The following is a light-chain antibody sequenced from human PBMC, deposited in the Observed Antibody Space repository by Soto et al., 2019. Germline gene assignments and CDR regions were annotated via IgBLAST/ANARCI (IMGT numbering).Light chain of an antibody. J-gene: IGLJ2*01. V-gene: IGLV2-8*01. Sequence: QSALTQPPSASGSPGQSVTISCTGTSSDVGGSNYVSWYQQHPGKAPKLMIYEVSKRPSGVPDRFSGSKSGNTASLTVSGLQAEDEADYYCSSYAGSNNLIFGGGTELTV. CDR3: SSYAGSNNLI. CDR1: SSDVGGSNY. CDR2: EVS.